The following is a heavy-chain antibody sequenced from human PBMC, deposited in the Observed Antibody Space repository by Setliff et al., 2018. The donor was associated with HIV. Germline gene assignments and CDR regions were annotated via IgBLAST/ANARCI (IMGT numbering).Heavy chain of an antibody. CDR2: INEDGSEK. J-gene: IGHJ4*02. CDR3: AREAYRLPWIDN. D-gene: IGHD1-1*01. Sequence: GGSLRVSCTASGFMFNKNYMSWVRQAPGKGLEWVANINEDGSEKYYADAVKGRFTISRDNTKNSLYLQINSLSAEDTAVYYCAREAYRLPWIDNWGQGTLVTVSS. V-gene: IGHV3-7*03. CDR1: GFMFNKNY.